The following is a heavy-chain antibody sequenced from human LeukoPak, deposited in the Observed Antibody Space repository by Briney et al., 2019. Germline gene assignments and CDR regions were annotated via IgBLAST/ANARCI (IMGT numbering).Heavy chain of an antibody. Sequence: GGSLRLSCAASEFTFSSYGMHWVRQAPGKGLEWVAFIRYDGSNKYYADSVKGRFTISRDNSKNTLYLQMNSLRAEDTAVYYCARGLRRWLRYYMDVWGKGTTVTVS. CDR2: IRYDGSNK. CDR1: EFTFSSYG. CDR3: ARGLRRWLRYYMDV. D-gene: IGHD5-24*01. J-gene: IGHJ6*03. V-gene: IGHV3-30*02.